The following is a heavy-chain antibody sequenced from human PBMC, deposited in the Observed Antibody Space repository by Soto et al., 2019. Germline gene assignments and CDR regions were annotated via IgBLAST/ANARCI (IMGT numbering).Heavy chain of an antibody. CDR2: ISYDGSNK. CDR1: GFTFSSYA. CDR3: ARDTPPLLFLEWFLGMDV. D-gene: IGHD3-3*01. V-gene: IGHV3-30-3*01. J-gene: IGHJ6*02. Sequence: QVQLVESGGGVVQPGRSLRLSCAASGFTFSSYAMHWVRQAPGKGLEWVAVISYDGSNKYYADSVKGRFTISRDNSKNTLYLQMNSLSAEDTAVYYCARDTPPLLFLEWFLGMDVWGQGTTVTVSS.